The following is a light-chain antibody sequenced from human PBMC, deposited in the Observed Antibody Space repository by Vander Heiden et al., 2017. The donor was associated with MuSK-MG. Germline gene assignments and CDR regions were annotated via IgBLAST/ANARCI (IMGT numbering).Light chain of an antibody. CDR2: DAS. V-gene: IGKV1-5*01. Sequence: DIQMTQSPSTLSASVGDRVTITCRASQSISSWLAWYQQKPGKAPKLLIYDASSLESGVPSRFTGSGYGTEFTLTISSRQPDDFAPYYCQQYNSYSPCTFGQGTKMEIK. CDR3: QQYNSYSPCT. J-gene: IGKJ2*02. CDR1: QSISSW.